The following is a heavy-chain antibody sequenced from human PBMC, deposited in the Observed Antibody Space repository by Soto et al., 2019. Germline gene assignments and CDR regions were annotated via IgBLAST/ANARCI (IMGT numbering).Heavy chain of an antibody. CDR3: ARSDRYCSSTSCPYYDYYYGMDV. CDR1: GFTFSSYA. CDR2: ISYDGSNK. V-gene: IGHV3-30-3*01. D-gene: IGHD2-2*01. J-gene: IGHJ6*02. Sequence: QVQLVESGGGVVQPGRSLRLSCAASGFTFSSYAMHWVRQAPGKGLEWVAVISYDGSNKYYADSVKGRFTISRDNSKNTLYLQMNSLRAEDTAVYYCARSDRYCSSTSCPYYDYYYGMDVWGQGTTVTVSS.